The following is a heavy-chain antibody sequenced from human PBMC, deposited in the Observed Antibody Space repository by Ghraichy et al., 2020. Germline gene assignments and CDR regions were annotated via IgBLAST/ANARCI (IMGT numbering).Heavy chain of an antibody. Sequence: ASVKVSCKASGYTFTSYAMHWVRQAPGQRLEWMGWINAGNGNTKYSQKFQGRVTITRDTSASTAYMELSSLRSEDTAVYYCARGMYYYDSSGYYSRFLGITADYYFDYWGQGTLVTVSS. CDR3: ARGMYYYDSSGYYSRFLGITADYYFDY. D-gene: IGHD3-22*01. V-gene: IGHV1-3*01. CDR1: GYTFTSYA. J-gene: IGHJ4*02. CDR2: INAGNGNT.